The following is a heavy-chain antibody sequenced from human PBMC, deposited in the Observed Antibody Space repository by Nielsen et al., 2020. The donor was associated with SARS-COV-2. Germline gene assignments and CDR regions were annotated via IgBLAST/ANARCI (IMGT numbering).Heavy chain of an antibody. D-gene: IGHD3-10*01. CDR3: ARFGGAAVRGGY. J-gene: IGHJ4*02. V-gene: IGHV4-34*01. Sequence: SETLSLTCAVYGGSFSGYYWSWIRQPPGKGLEWIGEINHSGSTNYNPSLKSRVTISVDTSKNQFSLKLSSVTAADTAVYYCARFGGAAVRGGYWGQGTLVTVSS. CDR1: GGSFSGYY. CDR2: INHSGST.